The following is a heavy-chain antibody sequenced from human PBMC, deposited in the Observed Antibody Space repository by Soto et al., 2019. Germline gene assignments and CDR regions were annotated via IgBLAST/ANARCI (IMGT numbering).Heavy chain of an antibody. J-gene: IGHJ5*02. CDR1: GGSFSGYY. D-gene: IGHD2-2*01. Sequence: PSETLSLTCAVYGGSFSGYYWSWIRQPPGKGLEWIGEINHSGSTNYNPSLKSRVTISVDTSKNQFSLKLSSVTAADTAVYYCARRLPLRYCSSTSCYGTLRGAHNWSDPWGQGTLVTVSS. CDR2: INHSGST. CDR3: ARRLPLRYCSSTSCYGTLRGAHNWSDP. V-gene: IGHV4-34*01.